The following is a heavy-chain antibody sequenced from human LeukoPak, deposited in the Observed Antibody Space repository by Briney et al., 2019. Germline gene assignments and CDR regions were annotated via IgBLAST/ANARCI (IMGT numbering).Heavy chain of an antibody. V-gene: IGHV5-51*01. D-gene: IGHD4-17*01. CDR3: AGTTVTTRAFDI. Sequence: GESLKISCKGSGYSFTSYWIGWLRQMPGKGLEGMVIIYPGDSDTRYSPSFQGQVTISADKTISTAYLQRSSLKASDTAMYYCAGTTVTTRAFDIWGQGTMVTVSS. CDR1: GYSFTSYW. CDR2: IYPGDSDT. J-gene: IGHJ3*02.